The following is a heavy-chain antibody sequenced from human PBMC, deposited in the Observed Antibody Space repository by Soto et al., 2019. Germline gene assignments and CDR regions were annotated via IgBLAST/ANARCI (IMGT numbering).Heavy chain of an antibody. D-gene: IGHD2-21*02. Sequence: GASVKVSCKASGYTFTSYAMHWVRQAPGQRLEWMGWINAGNGNTKYSQKFQGRVTITRDTSASTAYMELSSLRSEDTAVYYCARSIVVVPALDYWGQGTLVTVS. CDR1: GYTFTSYA. V-gene: IGHV1-3*01. CDR2: INAGNGNT. J-gene: IGHJ4*02. CDR3: ARSIVVVPALDY.